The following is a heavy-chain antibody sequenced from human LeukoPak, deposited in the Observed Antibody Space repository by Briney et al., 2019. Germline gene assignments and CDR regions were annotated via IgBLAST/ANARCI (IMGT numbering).Heavy chain of an antibody. CDR2: IWYDGSNK. D-gene: IGHD6-19*01. V-gene: IGHV3-33*01. CDR3: ARPDSCGWLTGYYGMDV. Sequence: GGSLRLSCAASGFTFSSYGMHWVRQAPGKGLEWVAVIWYDGSNKYYEDSVKGRFTISRDNSKNTLYLQMNSLRDGDTAVYYCARPDSCGWLTGYYGMDVWGQGTTVTVSS. CDR1: GFTFSSYG. J-gene: IGHJ6*02.